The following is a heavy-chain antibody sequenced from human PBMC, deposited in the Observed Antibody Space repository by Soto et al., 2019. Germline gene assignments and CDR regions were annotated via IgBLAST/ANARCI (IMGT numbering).Heavy chain of an antibody. Sequence: GGSLRLSCAASGFAVTSSYMTLVRLGPGRGLEWVSTIYRVGATSYADSLKGRFTISRYNSQNTLYLKINNLRADDTAVYYCARGRVGSRTCLDYWGQGTLVTVSS. CDR1: GFAVTSSY. D-gene: IGHD1-26*01. CDR3: ARGRVGSRTCLDY. CDR2: IYRVGAT. V-gene: IGHV3-53*01. J-gene: IGHJ4*02.